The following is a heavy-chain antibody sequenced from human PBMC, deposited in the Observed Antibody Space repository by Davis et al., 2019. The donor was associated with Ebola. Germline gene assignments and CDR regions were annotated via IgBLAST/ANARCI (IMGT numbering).Heavy chain of an antibody. J-gene: IGHJ6*02. CDR3: ASPYSSSSKGGWDYYYYGMDV. V-gene: IGHV4-59*08. Sequence: SETLSLTCTVSGGSINFHYWSWIRQPPGKGLEWIGYIYYSGSTYYNPSLKSRVTISVDTSKNQFSLKLSSVTAADTAVYYCASPYSSSSKGGWDYYYYGMDVWGQGTTVTVS. CDR2: IYYSGST. D-gene: IGHD6-6*01. CDR1: GGSINFHY.